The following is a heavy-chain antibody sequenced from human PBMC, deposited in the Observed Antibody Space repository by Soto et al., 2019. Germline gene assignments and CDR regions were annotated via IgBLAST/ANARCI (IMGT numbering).Heavy chain of an antibody. CDR1: GFTFTNAW. V-gene: IGHV3-15*07. D-gene: IGHD3-22*01. CDR2: IKSKIDGGTT. Sequence: EVQLVESGGGLVKPGGSLRLSCAASGFTFTNAWINWVRQAPGKGLEWIGRIKSKIDGGTTDFAAPVKGRFAISRDDSKNMVYLQMNSLKTEDTAIYYCTTASYITIVIVRFDYWGHGTLVTVSS. J-gene: IGHJ4*01. CDR3: TTASYITIVIVRFDY.